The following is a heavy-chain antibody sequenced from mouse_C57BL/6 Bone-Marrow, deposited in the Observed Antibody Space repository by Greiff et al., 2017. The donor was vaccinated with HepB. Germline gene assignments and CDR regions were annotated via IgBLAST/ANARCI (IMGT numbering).Heavy chain of an antibody. CDR3: TTGWLDAY. CDR2: IDPENGAT. CDR1: GFNIKDDY. V-gene: IGHV14-4*01. J-gene: IGHJ3*01. Sequence: VQLKESGAELVRPGASVKLSCTASGFNIKDDYMHWVKQRPEQGLEWIGWIDPENGATEYASKFQGKATITADTSSNTAYLQLSSLTSEYTAVYYCTTGWLDAYWGQGTLVTVSA. D-gene: IGHD2-3*01.